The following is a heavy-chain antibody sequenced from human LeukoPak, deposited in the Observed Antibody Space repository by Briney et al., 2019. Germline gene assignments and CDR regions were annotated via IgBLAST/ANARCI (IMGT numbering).Heavy chain of an antibody. CDR1: GGTFSSYA. D-gene: IGHD3-22*01. Sequence: SVKVSCKASGGTFSSYAISWVRQAPGQGLEWMGGIIPIFGTANYAQKFQGRVTITADKSTSTAYMELSSLRSEDTAVYYCARGIQYYYDSSDYRGDAFDIWGQGTMVTVSS. J-gene: IGHJ3*02. CDR2: IIPIFGTA. CDR3: ARGIQYYYDSSDYRGDAFDI. V-gene: IGHV1-69*06.